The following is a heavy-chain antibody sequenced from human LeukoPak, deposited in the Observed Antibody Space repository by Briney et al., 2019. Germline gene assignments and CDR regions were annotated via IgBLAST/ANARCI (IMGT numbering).Heavy chain of an antibody. J-gene: IGHJ4*02. D-gene: IGHD6-13*01. CDR3: ALTTTGYSSSSDS. CDR1: GFTFSDHY. V-gene: IGHV3-72*01. Sequence: GGSLRLSCAASGFTFSDHYMDWVRQAPGKGLEWVGRTRNKANSYTTEYAASVKGRFTISRDDSKNSLYLQMNSLKTEDTAVYYCALTTTGYSSSSDSWGQGTLVPVSS. CDR2: TRNKANSYTT.